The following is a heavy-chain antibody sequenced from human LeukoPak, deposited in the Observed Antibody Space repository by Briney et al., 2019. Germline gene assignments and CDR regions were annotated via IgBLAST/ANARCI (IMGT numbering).Heavy chain of an antibody. Sequence: SETLSFTCTVSGGSITSYHWSWIRQSPGKGLEWIGYINYSGTTNYNPSLKSRATMSVDTSKKQFSLRLISVTAADTAVYYCARVGYCSHGSCLRLDWYFDLWGRGTLVTVSS. V-gene: IGHV4-59*01. CDR2: INYSGTT. J-gene: IGHJ2*01. CDR1: GGSITSYH. D-gene: IGHD2-15*01. CDR3: ARVGYCSHGSCLRLDWYFDL.